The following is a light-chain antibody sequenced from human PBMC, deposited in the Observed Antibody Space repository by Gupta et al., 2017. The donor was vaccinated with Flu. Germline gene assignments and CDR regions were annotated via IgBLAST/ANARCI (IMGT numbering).Light chain of an antibody. CDR1: SSNIGNNY. Sequence: SSSNIGNNYVSWYQQLPGTAPKLLIYENNKRPSGIPDRFSGSKSVTSATLGITGLQTGDEADYHCGACDSMSNVYVFGGGTKLTVL. J-gene: IGLJ3*02. CDR2: ENN. V-gene: IGLV1-51*02. CDR3: GACDSMSNVYV.